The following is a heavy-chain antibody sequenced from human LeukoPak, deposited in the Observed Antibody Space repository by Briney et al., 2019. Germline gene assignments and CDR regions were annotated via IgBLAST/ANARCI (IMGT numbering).Heavy chain of an antibody. V-gene: IGHV6-1*01. J-gene: IGHJ5*02. CDR2: TYYRSKWYN. Sequence: SQTLSLPCAISGDSVSSNSAAWNWIRQSPSRSLEWLGRTYYRSKWYNDYAVSVKSRITINPDTSKNQFSLQLNSVTPEDTAVYYCARVQAPLGGGYGRGWFDPWGQGTLVTVSS. D-gene: IGHD5-12*01. CDR1: GDSVSSNSAA. CDR3: ARVQAPLGGGYGRGWFDP.